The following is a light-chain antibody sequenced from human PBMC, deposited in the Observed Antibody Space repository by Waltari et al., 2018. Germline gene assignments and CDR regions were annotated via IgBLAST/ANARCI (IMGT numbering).Light chain of an antibody. CDR1: RTVLYDSNNKNY. V-gene: IGKV4-1*01. Sequence: DIVMTPSPDSLAVSLGARATINCKSSRTVLYDSNNKNYLAWYQQKPGQPPNLLIYWASTRKSGVPDRFSGSGSGTDFTLTISTLQAEDVAVYYCHQYYNTPYSYGQGTKLEIK. J-gene: IGKJ2*03. CDR2: WAS. CDR3: HQYYNTPYS.